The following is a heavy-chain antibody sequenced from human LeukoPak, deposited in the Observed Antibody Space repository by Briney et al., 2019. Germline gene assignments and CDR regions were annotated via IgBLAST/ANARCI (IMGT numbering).Heavy chain of an antibody. J-gene: IGHJ4*02. V-gene: IGHV3-11*04. CDR1: GFTFSDYY. D-gene: IGHD3-10*01. CDR2: ISSSGSTI. CDR3: ARDAPVVWGVIIAFDY. Sequence: PGGSLRLSCAASGFTFSDYYMSWIRQAPGKGLEWVSYISSSGSTIYYADSVKGRFTISRDNAKNSLYLQMNSLRAEDTAVYYCARDAPVVWGVIIAFDYWGQGTLVTVSS.